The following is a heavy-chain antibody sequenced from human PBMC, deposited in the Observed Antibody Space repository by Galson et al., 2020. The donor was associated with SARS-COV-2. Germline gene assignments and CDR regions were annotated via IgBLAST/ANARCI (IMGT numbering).Heavy chain of an antibody. CDR3: ARGNYEFDV. J-gene: IGHJ3*01. V-gene: IGHV6-1*01. D-gene: IGHD3-16*01. Sequence: SQTLSLTCAISGDSVSTRRFAWYWIRQSPSRGLEWLGRTYYRSQRYTEYALSVRSRITVNPDISRNQFSLQLKSVTPEDTAVYYCARGNYEFDVWGQGTVVTVSS. CDR1: GDSVSTRRFA. CDR2: TYYRSQRYT.